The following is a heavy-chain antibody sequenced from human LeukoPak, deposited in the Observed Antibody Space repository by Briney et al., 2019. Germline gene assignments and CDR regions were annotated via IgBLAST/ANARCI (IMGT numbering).Heavy chain of an antibody. CDR2: ISSTSSYI. Sequence: GGSLRLSCAASGFTFSNYSMNWVRQAPGKGLEWVSSISSTSSYIYYADSVKGRFTISRDNAKNSLYLQMNSLRAEDTAVYYCARADIVVVPTAIGEGDWGQGTLVTVSS. J-gene: IGHJ4*02. V-gene: IGHV3-21*06. D-gene: IGHD2-2*01. CDR3: ARADIVVVPTAIGEGD. CDR1: GFTFSNYS.